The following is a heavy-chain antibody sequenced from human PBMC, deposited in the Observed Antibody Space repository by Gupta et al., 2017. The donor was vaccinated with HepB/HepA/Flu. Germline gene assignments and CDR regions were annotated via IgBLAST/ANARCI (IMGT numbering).Heavy chain of an antibody. CDR3: AGHILPGKIMVVVPADYYSYYLDV. V-gene: IGHV1-69*06. J-gene: IGHJ6*03. D-gene: IGHD2-2*01. CDR2: IIPIFDTE. Sequence: QVQLVQSGAEVKKPGSSVKVSCKASGGTFSSYAISWVRQAPGTGLEWMGGIIPIFDTETYAQKFQGRVRFTANKSTRTAYRGLGSWRSEKTAVNYCAGHILPGKIMVVVPADYYSYYLDVWGKGTPVPVSS. CDR1: GGTFSSYA.